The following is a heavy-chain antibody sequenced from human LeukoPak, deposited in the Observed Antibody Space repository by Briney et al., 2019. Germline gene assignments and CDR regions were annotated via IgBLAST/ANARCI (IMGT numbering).Heavy chain of an antibody. D-gene: IGHD3-3*01. V-gene: IGHV1-18*01. J-gene: IGHJ4*02. CDR1: GYTFTSYG. Sequence: ASVQVSRKASGYTFTSYGISWVRQAPGQGLEWMGWISAYNGNTNYAQKLQGRVAMTTDTSTSTAYMELRSLRSDDTAVYYCARVDYDFWSGYYTATENFDYWGQGTLVTVSS. CDR2: ISAYNGNT. CDR3: ARVDYDFWSGYYTATENFDY.